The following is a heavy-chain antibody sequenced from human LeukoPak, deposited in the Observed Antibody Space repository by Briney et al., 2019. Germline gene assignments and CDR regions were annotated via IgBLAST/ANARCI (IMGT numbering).Heavy chain of an antibody. J-gene: IGHJ4*02. V-gene: IGHV4-34*01. CDR2: INDSGST. CDR3: ARFSYDYVWGSYRSVHFDY. CDR1: GGSFSGYY. Sequence: SETLSLTCAVYGGSFSGYYWSWIRQPPGKGLEWIGEINDSGSTNYNPSLKSRVTISVDTSKNQFSLKLSSVTAADTAVYYCARFSYDYVWGSYRSVHFDYWGQGTLVTVSS. D-gene: IGHD3-16*02.